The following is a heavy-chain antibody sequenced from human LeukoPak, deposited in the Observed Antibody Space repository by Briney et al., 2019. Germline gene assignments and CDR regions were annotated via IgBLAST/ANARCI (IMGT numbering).Heavy chain of an antibody. D-gene: IGHD3-22*01. Sequence: SETLCLTCTVSGGSISSYYWSWIRQPPGKGLEWIGYIYYSGSTNYNPSLKSRVTISVDTSKNQFSLKLSSVTAADTAVYYCARGAYDSSGYYWVGYYGMDVWGQGTTVTVSS. J-gene: IGHJ6*02. V-gene: IGHV4-59*01. CDR1: GGSISSYY. CDR2: IYYSGST. CDR3: ARGAYDSSGYYWVGYYGMDV.